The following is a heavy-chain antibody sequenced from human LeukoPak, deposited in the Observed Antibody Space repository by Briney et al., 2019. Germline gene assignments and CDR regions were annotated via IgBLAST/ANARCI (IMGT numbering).Heavy chain of an antibody. Sequence: GGSLRLSCAASGFTFSSYAMSWCRQAPGEGLEWVSAISGSGGSTYYADSVKGRFTISRDNSKNTLYLQMNSLRAEDTAVYYCAKDIPPVTDLFDYWGQGTLVTVSS. D-gene: IGHD2-21*02. V-gene: IGHV3-23*01. CDR3: AKDIPPVTDLFDY. CDR2: ISGSGGST. J-gene: IGHJ4*02. CDR1: GFTFSSYA.